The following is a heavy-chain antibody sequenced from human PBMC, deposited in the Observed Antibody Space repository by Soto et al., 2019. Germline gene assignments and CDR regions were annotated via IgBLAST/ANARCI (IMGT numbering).Heavy chain of an antibody. CDR1: GFTFSNYN. CDR3: ATRVPYFFDY. Sequence: EVQLVESGGGLVQPGGSLRLSCAASGFTFSNYNMNWVRQAPGKGLEWVSYITSSSSTIYYADSVKGRFTISRDNAKNPLYLQMNSLRAEDTAVYYCATRVPYFFDYWGQGTLVTVSS. CDR2: ITSSSSTI. V-gene: IGHV3-48*01. D-gene: IGHD3-10*01. J-gene: IGHJ4*02.